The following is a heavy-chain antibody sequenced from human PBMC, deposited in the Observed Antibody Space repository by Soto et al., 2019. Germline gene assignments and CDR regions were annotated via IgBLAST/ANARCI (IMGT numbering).Heavy chain of an antibody. Sequence: QVQLVESGGGVVQPGRSLRLSCAASGFTFSSYAMHWVRQAPGKGLEWVAVISYDGSNKYYADSVKGRFTISRDNSKNTLYLQMNSLRAEDTAVYYCARAGPQSNFDYWGQGTLFTVSS. V-gene: IGHV3-30-3*01. CDR2: ISYDGSNK. CDR3: ARAGPQSNFDY. J-gene: IGHJ4*02. CDR1: GFTFSSYA.